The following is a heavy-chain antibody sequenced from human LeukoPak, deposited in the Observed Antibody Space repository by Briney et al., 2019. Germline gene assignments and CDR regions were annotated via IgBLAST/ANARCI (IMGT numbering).Heavy chain of an antibody. J-gene: IGHJ4*02. D-gene: IGHD3-22*01. CDR1: GFTFGNSW. V-gene: IGHV3-74*01. CDR3: AKRGVVIRVILVGFHKEAYYFDS. CDR2: INADGTTT. Sequence: GGSLRLSCAASGFTFGNSWVHWVRQAPGRGLVWVSLINADGTTTTYADSVKGRFTISRDNPKNTLYLQMNSLRAEDTAVYFCAKRGVVIRVILVGFHKEAYYFDSWGQGALVTVSS.